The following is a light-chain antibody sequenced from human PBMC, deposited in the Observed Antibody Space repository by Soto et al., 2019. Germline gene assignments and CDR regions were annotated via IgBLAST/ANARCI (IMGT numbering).Light chain of an antibody. V-gene: IGLV1-40*01. CDR3: QSYDSRMSGDV. Sequence: QSVLTQPPSVSGAPGQRVTISCTGSSSNIGAGYEVHWYQQLPGTAPKLLIYGNSNRPSGVPDRFSGSKSGTSASLAITGLQAEDEADYYCQSYDSRMSGDVFGTGTKLTVL. J-gene: IGLJ1*01. CDR1: SSNIGAGYE. CDR2: GNS.